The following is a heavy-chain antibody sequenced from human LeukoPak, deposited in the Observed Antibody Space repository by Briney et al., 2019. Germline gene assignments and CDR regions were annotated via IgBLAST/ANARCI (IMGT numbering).Heavy chain of an antibody. CDR2: IKQDGSEK. Sequence: SGGSLRLSCAASGFTFSSYWMSWVRQAPGKGLEWVANIKQDGSEKYYVDSVKGRFTISRDNAKNSLYLQMNSLRAEDTAVYYCARGGQGTCSGGSCYPYYYYGMDVWGQGTTVTVSS. CDR3: ARGGQGTCSGGSCYPYYYYGMDV. D-gene: IGHD2-15*01. CDR1: GFTFSSYW. V-gene: IGHV3-7*01. J-gene: IGHJ6*02.